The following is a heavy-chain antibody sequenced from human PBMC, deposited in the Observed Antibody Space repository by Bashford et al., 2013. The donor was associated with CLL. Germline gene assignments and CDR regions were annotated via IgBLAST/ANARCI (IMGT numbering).Heavy chain of an antibody. V-gene: IGHV3-15*01. CDR1: GFTFSSYW. Sequence: GGSLRLSCAASGFTFSSYWMHWVRQAPGKGLVWVGRITRKVDGETTDYGAPVKGRFTISRDDSKDTLYLQMNSLKTXDTAVYYCTTDSKSTLSNYFEFWGQGTLVTVSS. J-gene: IGHJ4*02. CDR2: ITRKVDGETT. CDR3: TTDSKSTLSNYFEF. D-gene: IGHD2/OR15-2a*01.